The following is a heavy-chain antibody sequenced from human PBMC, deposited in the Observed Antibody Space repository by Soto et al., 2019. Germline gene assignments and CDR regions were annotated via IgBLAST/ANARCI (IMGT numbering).Heavy chain of an antibody. D-gene: IGHD1-1*01. CDR3: ARSNWSSFAI. CDR2: IKQDGSEK. J-gene: IGHJ3*02. V-gene: IGHV3-7*01. CDR1: GFTFSTYW. Sequence: EVDLVESGGGLVQPGGSLSLSCAASGFTFSTYWMSWVRQAPGKGLEWVANIKQDGSEKYYVDSVKGRVTISRDNARNSLYLQMNSLRAEDTAVYYCARSNWSSFAIWGQGTLVTVSS.